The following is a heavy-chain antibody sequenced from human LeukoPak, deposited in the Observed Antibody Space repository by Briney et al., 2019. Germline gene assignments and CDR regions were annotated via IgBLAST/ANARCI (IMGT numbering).Heavy chain of an antibody. CDR1: GFTFSDYV. V-gene: IGHV3-23*01. CDR2: IRGSGGTT. CDR3: ARGASPFDY. J-gene: IGHJ4*02. Sequence: GGSLRLSCAASGFTFSDYVMSWVRQAPGKGLEWVSAIRGSGGTTYFADSVKGRFTISRDNSKNTLYLQMNSLRAEDTAVYYCARGASPFDYWGQGTLVTVSS.